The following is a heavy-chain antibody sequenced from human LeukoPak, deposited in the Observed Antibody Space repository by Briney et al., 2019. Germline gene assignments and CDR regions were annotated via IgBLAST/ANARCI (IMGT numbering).Heavy chain of an antibody. CDR2: INHSGST. CDR1: GGSFSGYY. V-gene: IGHV4-34*01. J-gene: IGHJ4*02. CDR3: ARDRESSGWNTPGFDS. D-gene: IGHD6-19*01. Sequence: SETLSLTCAVYGGSFSGYYWSWIRQPPGKGLEWIGEINHSGSTNYNPSLKSRVTISVDTSKNQFSLKLRSVTAADTAVYYCARDRESSGWNTPGFDSWGQGTLVTVSS.